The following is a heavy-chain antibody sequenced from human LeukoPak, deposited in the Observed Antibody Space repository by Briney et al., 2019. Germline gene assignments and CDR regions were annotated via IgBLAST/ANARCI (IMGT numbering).Heavy chain of an antibody. V-gene: IGHV5-51*02. CDR1: GYRFTCLL. CDR3: ARRAAVSGRYLDY. D-gene: IGHD6-13*01. Sequence: GEYLKISCKCSGYRFTCLLNGWVPQMPGKGLGWMGFIYPGASDTRYSPSFQGQVLISGDKSISTVYLQWSSLKASDTAIYYCARRAAVSGRYLDYWRQVTLVTV. J-gene: IGHJ4*02. CDR2: IYPGASDT.